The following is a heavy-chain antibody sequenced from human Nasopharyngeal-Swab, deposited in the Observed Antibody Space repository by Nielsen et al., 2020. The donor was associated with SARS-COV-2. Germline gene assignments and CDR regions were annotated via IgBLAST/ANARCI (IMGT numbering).Heavy chain of an antibody. V-gene: IGHV3-23*01. D-gene: IGHD1-26*01. J-gene: IGHJ6*03. Sequence: WIRQPPGKGLEWVSSVSGRDSTYYADSVKGRFTISRDISKNTLYLQMNSLRAEDTAVYYCAKDRNSAYYYYYMDVCGKGTTVTVSS. CDR2: VSGRDST. CDR3: AKDRNSAYYYYYMDV.